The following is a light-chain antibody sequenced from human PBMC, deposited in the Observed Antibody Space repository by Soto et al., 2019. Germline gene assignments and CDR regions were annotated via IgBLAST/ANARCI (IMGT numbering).Light chain of an antibody. CDR1: QSVNNY. CDR3: QQHNKWPLT. CDR2: GIF. V-gene: IGKV3-15*01. J-gene: IGKJ4*01. Sequence: EIVMTQSPATVSVSPGERATLSCRASQSVNNYLAWYQQKPGQAPMLLVYGIFSRATGVPARFSGSGSGTEFTLTISSLQSEDSAVYYCQQHNKWPLTFGGGTRVEIK.